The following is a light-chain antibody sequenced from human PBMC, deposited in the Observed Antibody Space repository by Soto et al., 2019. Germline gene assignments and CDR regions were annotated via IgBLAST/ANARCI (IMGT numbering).Light chain of an antibody. CDR2: DAS. V-gene: IGKV1-33*01. Sequence: DIQMTQSPSSLSASVGDRVTITCQASQDISNYLNWYQQKPGKDPNLLIYDASNLEIGVPSRFSGSGSGTDFTFTISSLQPEDIATYYFQQYENLPPYTFGQRTKLEIK. J-gene: IGKJ2*01. CDR3: QQYENLPPYT. CDR1: QDISNY.